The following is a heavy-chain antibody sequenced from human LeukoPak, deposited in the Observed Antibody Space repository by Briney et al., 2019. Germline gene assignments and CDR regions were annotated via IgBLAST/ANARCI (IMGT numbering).Heavy chain of an antibody. CDR1: GFTFNTYS. J-gene: IGHJ3*02. D-gene: IGHD3-10*01. V-gene: IGHV3-48*02. Sequence: GGSLRLSCVASGFTFNTYSMNWVRQATGKGLEWLSYIRSSSSIIYDADSVKGRFTISRDNVKNSLYLQMNTLRDEDTAVYFCARDRYGSGTSPDSFDIWGQGTMVTVSS. CDR2: IRSSSSII. CDR3: ARDRYGSGTSPDSFDI.